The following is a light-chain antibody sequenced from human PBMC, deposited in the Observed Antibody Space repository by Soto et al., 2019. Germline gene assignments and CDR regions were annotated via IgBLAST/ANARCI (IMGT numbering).Light chain of an antibody. V-gene: IGLV2-14*01. CDR2: EVS. CDR3: AAWDDSLNGPV. CDR1: SSDIGGYNY. Sequence: QSVLTQPASVSGSPGQSITISCAGTSSDIGGYNYVSWYQQHPGKAPKVMIYEVSNRPSGVSNRFSGSKSGNTASLTISGLQAEDEADYYCAAWDDSLNGPVFGGGTKLTVL. J-gene: IGLJ3*02.